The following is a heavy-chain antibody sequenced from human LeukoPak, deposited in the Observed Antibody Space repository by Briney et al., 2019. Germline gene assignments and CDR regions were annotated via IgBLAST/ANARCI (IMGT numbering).Heavy chain of an antibody. CDR2: IDPSYSYT. CDR3: TNSSPGGP. J-gene: IGHJ5*02. CDR1: GISFTTHL. Sequence: ESLQTFRYSTGISFTTHLLTSVRQMPGKGLERMGRIDPSYSYTNYSPSFRGHVTISIDKSIATAYLQWRSLQASDTAIYSCTNSSPGGPWGQGTLVTVSS. D-gene: IGHD6-13*01. V-gene: IGHV5-10-1*01.